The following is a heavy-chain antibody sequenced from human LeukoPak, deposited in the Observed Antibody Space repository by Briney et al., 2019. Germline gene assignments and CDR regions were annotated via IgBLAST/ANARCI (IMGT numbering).Heavy chain of an antibody. CDR2: IYTSGST. CDR3: ARGHYDSSGYSPGYYFDY. V-gene: IGHV4-4*07. J-gene: IGHJ4*02. D-gene: IGHD3-22*01. Sequence: SETLSLTCTVSGGSISSYYWSWIRQPAGKGLEWIGRIYTSGSTNYNPSLKSRVTMSVDTSKNQFSLKLSSVTAADTAVYYCARGHYDSSGYSPGYYFDYWSQGTLVTVSS. CDR1: GGSISSYY.